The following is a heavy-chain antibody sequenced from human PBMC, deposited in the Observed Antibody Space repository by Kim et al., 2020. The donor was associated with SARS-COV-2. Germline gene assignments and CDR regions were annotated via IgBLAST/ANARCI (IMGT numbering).Heavy chain of an antibody. CDR1: GFIFSSYA. Sequence: GGSLRLSCAASGFIFSSYAMHWVRQAPGKGLEWVAVISYDATNRYYADSVKGRFTISRDNSKNTVYLQIDSLTAEDTAVYYCAKATVTMIVVPSWGGDYWGQGTLVTISS. CDR2: ISYDATNR. V-gene: IGHV3-30*18. J-gene: IGHJ4*02. D-gene: IGHD3-22*01. CDR3: AKATVTMIVVPSWGGDY.